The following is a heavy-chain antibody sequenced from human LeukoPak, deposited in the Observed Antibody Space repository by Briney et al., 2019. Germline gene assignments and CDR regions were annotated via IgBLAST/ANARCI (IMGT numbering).Heavy chain of an antibody. Sequence: GSSVKVSCRASGGTFSSYAISWVRQAPGQGLEWMGGIIPIFGTANYAQKFQGRVTITTDESTSTAYMELSSLRSEDTAVYYCAIYDSLGYFDYWGQGTLVTVSS. D-gene: IGHD3-3*01. J-gene: IGHJ4*02. V-gene: IGHV1-69*05. CDR2: IIPIFGTA. CDR3: AIYDSLGYFDY. CDR1: GGTFSSYA.